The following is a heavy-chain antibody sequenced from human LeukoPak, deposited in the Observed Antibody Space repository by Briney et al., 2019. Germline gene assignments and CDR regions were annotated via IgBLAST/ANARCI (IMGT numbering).Heavy chain of an antibody. Sequence: GGSLRLSCAASGFTVSSNYMSWVRQAPGKGLEWVSVIYSGGSTYYADSVKGRFTNSRHNSKNTLYLQMNSLRAEDTAVYYCARGLVVPAAVDYWGQGTLVTVSS. CDR1: GFTVSSNY. J-gene: IGHJ4*02. V-gene: IGHV3-53*04. CDR2: IYSGGST. D-gene: IGHD2-2*01. CDR3: ARGLVVPAAVDY.